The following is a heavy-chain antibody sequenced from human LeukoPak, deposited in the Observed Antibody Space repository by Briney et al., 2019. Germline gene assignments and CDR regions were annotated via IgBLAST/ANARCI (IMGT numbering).Heavy chain of an antibody. J-gene: IGHJ3*02. CDR3: AKGKGSSSDSSGYCDAFDI. V-gene: IGHV3-23*01. CDR2: ISGSGGST. Sequence: PGGSPRLSCAASGFTFSSYAMSWVRQAPGKGLEWVSAISGSGGSTYYADSVKGRFTISRDNSKNTLYLQMNSLRAEDTAVYYCAKGKGSSSDSSGYCDAFDIWGQGTMVTVPS. CDR1: GFTFSSYA. D-gene: IGHD3-22*01.